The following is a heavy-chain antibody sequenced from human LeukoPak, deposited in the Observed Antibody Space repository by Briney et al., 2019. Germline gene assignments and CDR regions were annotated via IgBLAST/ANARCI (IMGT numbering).Heavy chain of an antibody. CDR1: GFTFSSYG. D-gene: IGHD2-15*01. Sequence: GGSLRLSCAAPGFTFSSYGMHWVRQAPGKGLEWVAVISYDGSNKYYADSVKGRFTISRDNSKNTLYLQMNSLRAEDTAVYYCAKDSGGLFDYWGQGTLVTVSS. J-gene: IGHJ4*02. CDR3: AKDSGGLFDY. CDR2: ISYDGSNK. V-gene: IGHV3-30*18.